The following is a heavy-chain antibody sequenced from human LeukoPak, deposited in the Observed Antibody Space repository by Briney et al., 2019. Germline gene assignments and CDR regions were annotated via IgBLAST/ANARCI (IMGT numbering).Heavy chain of an antibody. CDR2: ISGSGGST. D-gene: IGHD6-19*01. J-gene: IGHJ4*02. V-gene: IGHV3-23*01. CDR3: AKAGAVAGRNDPDY. Sequence: GGSLRLSCAASGFTFSSYAMSWVRQAPGKGLEWVSAISGSGGSTYYADSVKGRFTISRDNSKNTLYLQMNSLRAEDTAVYYCAKAGAVAGRNDPDYWGQETLVTVSS. CDR1: GFTFSSYA.